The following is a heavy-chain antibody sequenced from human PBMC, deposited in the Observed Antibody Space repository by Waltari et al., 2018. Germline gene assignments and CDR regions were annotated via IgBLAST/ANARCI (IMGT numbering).Heavy chain of an antibody. Sequence: QVQLQQWGAGLLKPSETLSLTCAVYGGSFSGYYWSWIRQPPGKGLEWIGEINHSGSTNYHPSLKSRVTISVDTSKNQFSLELSSVTAADTAVYYWARTCIAARQDVGDAFDIWGQGTMVTVSS. J-gene: IGHJ3*02. CDR2: INHSGST. CDR1: GGSFSGYY. V-gene: IGHV4-34*01. D-gene: IGHD6-6*01. CDR3: ARTCIAARQDVGDAFDI.